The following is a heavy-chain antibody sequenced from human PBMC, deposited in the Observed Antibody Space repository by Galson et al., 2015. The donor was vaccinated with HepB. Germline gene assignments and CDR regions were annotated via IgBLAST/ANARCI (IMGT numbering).Heavy chain of an antibody. CDR2: ISSAANST. J-gene: IGHJ3*02. V-gene: IGHV3-23*01. CDR1: GLSFNNYA. Sequence: SLRLSCAASGLSFNNYAMNWVRQAPGKGLEWVSGISSAANSTYYGDSVQGRFTISRDNSKKTMYLQMNNLRAEDTAVYYCAKDRVWAVTGAFDIWGQGTMVTVS. D-gene: IGHD3-10*01. CDR3: AKDRVWAVTGAFDI.